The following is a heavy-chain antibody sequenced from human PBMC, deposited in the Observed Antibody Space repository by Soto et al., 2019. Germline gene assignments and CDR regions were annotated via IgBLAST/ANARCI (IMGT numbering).Heavy chain of an antibody. V-gene: IGHV4-34*12. CDR2: TIHFGNT. J-gene: IGHJ4*02. D-gene: IGHD2-15*01. Sequence: PSETLSLTCAVYGESFSGYYWVWPRLPPGKRLEWIGETIHFGNTYYNPSLKSRVTISVDTSKNQFSLKLSSVTAADTAVYYCARHTPAISISDHWGQGTLVTVSS. CDR1: GESFSGYY. CDR3: ARHTPAISISDH.